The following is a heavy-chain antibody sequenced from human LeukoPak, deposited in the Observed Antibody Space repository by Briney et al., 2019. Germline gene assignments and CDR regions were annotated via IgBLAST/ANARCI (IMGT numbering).Heavy chain of an antibody. V-gene: IGHV3-30-3*01. CDR2: KSYDGSNK. Sequence: PGRSLRLSCAASGFTFNTYAMHWVRQAPGKGLEWVAVKSYDGSNKYYADSVKGRFTISRDNSKNTLYLQMNSLRAEDTAVYYCARSCSSTSCYRSWDAFDIWGQGTMVTVSS. D-gene: IGHD2-2*02. CDR3: ARSCSSTSCYRSWDAFDI. J-gene: IGHJ3*02. CDR1: GFTFNTYA.